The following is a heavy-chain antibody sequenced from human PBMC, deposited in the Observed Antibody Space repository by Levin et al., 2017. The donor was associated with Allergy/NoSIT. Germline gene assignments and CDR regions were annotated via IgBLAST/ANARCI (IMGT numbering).Heavy chain of an antibody. V-gene: IGHV3-15*01. Sequence: GGSLRLSCAASGFTFSNAWMSWVRQAPGKGLEWVGRIKSKTDGGTTDYAAPVKGRFTISRDDSKNTLYLQMNSLKTEDTAVYYCTTDHRLWGSYRFYDYWGQGTLVTVSS. CDR2: IKSKTDGGTT. J-gene: IGHJ4*02. D-gene: IGHD3-16*02. CDR3: TTDHRLWGSYRFYDY. CDR1: GFTFSNAW.